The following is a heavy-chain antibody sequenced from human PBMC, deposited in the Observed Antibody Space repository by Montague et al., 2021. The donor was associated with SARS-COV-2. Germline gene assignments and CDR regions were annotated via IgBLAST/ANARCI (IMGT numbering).Heavy chain of an antibody. Sequence: SETLSLTCAVYGGSFSGYYWSWIRQPPGKGLEWIGEINHSGSTNYNPSLKSRVTISVDTSKNRSSLKLSSVTAAATAVYYCSGGSGCSGGSCYSEWDPYYYYGMDVWGQGTTVTVSS. J-gene: IGHJ6*02. V-gene: IGHV4-34*01. D-gene: IGHD2-15*01. CDR2: INHSGST. CDR3: SGGSGCSGGSCYSEWDPYYYYGMDV. CDR1: GGSFSGYY.